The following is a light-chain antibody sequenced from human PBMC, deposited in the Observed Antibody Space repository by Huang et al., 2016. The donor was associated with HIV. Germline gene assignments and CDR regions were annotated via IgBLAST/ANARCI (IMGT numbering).Light chain of an antibody. V-gene: IGKV4-1*01. Sequence: DIVMTQSPDSLSVSPGERATIDCKSSQSLLYSLNNKNYLVWFQQNPGRPPKLLLYWSSTRESGIPERFSGSGSGTDFTLTINNLQPEDVATYYCQQYYQNPQTFGQGT. J-gene: IGKJ5*01. CDR1: QSLLYSLNNKNY. CDR3: QQYYQNPQT. CDR2: WSS.